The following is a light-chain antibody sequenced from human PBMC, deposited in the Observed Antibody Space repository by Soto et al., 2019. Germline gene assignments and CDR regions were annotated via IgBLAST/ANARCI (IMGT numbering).Light chain of an antibody. CDR1: QSVSS. Sequence: EIVMTQSPATLSVSPGERATLSCRASQSVSSLAWYQQKPGQTPKLLIYAASTRATGMPARFSGSGSGTEFTLTISSLQSADFAVYYCQQYDNWPHTFGQGTKLEIK. CDR3: QQYDNWPHT. J-gene: IGKJ2*01. CDR2: AAS. V-gene: IGKV3D-15*01.